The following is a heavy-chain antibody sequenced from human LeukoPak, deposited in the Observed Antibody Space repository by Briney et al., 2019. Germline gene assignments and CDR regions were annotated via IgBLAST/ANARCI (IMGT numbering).Heavy chain of an antibody. D-gene: IGHD6-19*01. CDR1: GGSFSGYY. J-gene: IGHJ6*03. V-gene: IGHV4-39*01. Sequence: SETLSLTCAVYGGSFSGYYWGWIRQPPGKGLEWIGSIYYSGSTYYSPSLKSRVTISVDTSKNQFSLKLSSVTAADTAVYYCARHGNTLQWRYYYYMDVWGKGTTVTISS. CDR3: ARHGNTLQWRYYYYMDV. CDR2: IYYSGST.